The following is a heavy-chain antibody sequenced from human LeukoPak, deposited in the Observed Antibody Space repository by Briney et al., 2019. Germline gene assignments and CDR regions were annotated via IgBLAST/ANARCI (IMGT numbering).Heavy chain of an antibody. CDR1: GFTFSSYE. V-gene: IGHV3-48*03. J-gene: IGHJ4*02. Sequence: TGGSLRLSCAPSGFTFSSYEMNWVRQAPGKGLEWVSYISSSGSTIYYADSVKGRFTISRDNAKNSLYLQMNSLRAEDTAVYYCARSPQHYYGSPSYYFDYWGQGTLVTVSS. CDR3: ARSPQHYYGSPSYYFDY. D-gene: IGHD3-10*01. CDR2: ISSSGSTI.